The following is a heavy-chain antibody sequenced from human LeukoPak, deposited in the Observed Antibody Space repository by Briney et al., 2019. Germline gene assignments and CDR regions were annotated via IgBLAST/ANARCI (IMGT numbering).Heavy chain of an antibody. CDR1: DGSIRSSYY. CDR3: ASLIKDGYRHDAFDI. CDR2: IYYSGST. Sequence: SETLSLTCIVSDGSIRSSYYWSWIRQPAGKGLEWIGYIYYSGSTNYNPSLKSRVTISVDTSKNQFSLKLSSVTAADTAVYYCASLIKDGYRHDAFDIWGQGTMVTVSS. J-gene: IGHJ3*02. V-gene: IGHV4-61*10. D-gene: IGHD5-24*01.